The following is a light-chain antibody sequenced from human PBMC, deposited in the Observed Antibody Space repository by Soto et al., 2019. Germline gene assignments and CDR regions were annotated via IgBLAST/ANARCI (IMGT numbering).Light chain of an antibody. J-gene: IGLJ1*01. Sequence: QSVLTQPASVSGSPGQSITISCTGTSSDVGAYNYDSWYQQYPGEAPKVIIYDVSHRPAGVSNRFSGSKSGNTASLTISGLQAEDEADYYCRSYTSSSTQAFGTGTKATVL. CDR2: DVS. CDR1: SSDVGAYNY. CDR3: RSYTSSSTQA. V-gene: IGLV2-14*01.